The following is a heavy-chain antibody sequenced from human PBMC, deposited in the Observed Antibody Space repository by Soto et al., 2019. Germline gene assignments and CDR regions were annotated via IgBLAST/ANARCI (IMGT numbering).Heavy chain of an antibody. V-gene: IGHV1-2*04. J-gene: IGHJ4*02. D-gene: IGHD5-18*01. CDR1: GYTFTGYY. CDR2: INPNSGGT. CDR3: ARAANTRIQLCPGAY. Sequence: ASVKVSCKASGYTFTGYYMHWVRQAAGQGLEWMGWINPNSGGTNYAQKFQGWVTMTRDTSISTAYMELSRLRSDDTAVYYCARAANTRIQLCPGAYWGQGTLVTVSS.